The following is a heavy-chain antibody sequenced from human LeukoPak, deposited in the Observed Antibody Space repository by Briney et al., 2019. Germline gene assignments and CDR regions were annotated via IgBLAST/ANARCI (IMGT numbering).Heavy chain of an antibody. V-gene: IGHV1-8*03. CDR3: ARYRAVEQHLDY. Sequence: ASVKVSCKASGYTFTSYDINWVRQATGQGLEWMGWMNPNSGNTGYAQKFQGRVTITRNTSISTAYMELSSLRSEDTAVYYCARYRAVEQHLDYWGQGTLVTVSS. CDR1: GYTFTSYD. CDR2: MNPNSGNT. D-gene: IGHD6-13*01. J-gene: IGHJ4*02.